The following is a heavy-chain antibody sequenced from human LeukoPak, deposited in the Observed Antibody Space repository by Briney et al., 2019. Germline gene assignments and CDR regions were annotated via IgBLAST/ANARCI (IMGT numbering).Heavy chain of an antibody. Sequence: GGSLRLSCAASGFTFSSYSMNWVRQAPGKGLEWVSSISSSSSSYIYYADSVKGRFTISGDNAKNSLYLQMNSLRAEDTAVYYCAREDTVGAFDIWGQGTMVTVSS. D-gene: IGHD5-18*01. CDR3: AREDTVGAFDI. J-gene: IGHJ3*02. CDR2: ISSSSSSYI. CDR1: GFTFSSYS. V-gene: IGHV3-21*01.